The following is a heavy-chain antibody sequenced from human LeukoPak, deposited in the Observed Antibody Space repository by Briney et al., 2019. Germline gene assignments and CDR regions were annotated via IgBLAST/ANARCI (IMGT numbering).Heavy chain of an antibody. V-gene: IGHV4-59*02. J-gene: IGHJ4*02. CDR2: GHHSESS. D-gene: IGHD2-8*02. CDR3: ARESAGSLHDSTAAFHY. CDR1: GDAVTSTY. Sequence: PSETLSLTCAVSGDAVTSTYGSWIRQHPGKGLEWIAYGHHSESSNYNPSFRSRVIIPVDTSRNQFSLRLSSVTAADTAIYYCARESAGSLHDSTAAFHYWGQGILVIVSS.